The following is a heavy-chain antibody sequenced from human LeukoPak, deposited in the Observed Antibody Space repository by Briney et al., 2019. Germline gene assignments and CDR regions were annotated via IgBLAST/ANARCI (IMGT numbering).Heavy chain of an antibody. CDR3: ASGGDPQWLVHGEY. D-gene: IGHD6-19*01. Sequence: GGSLRLSCAASGFSVSINYMIWVRQAPGKGLEWVSVLYSAGSTYFADSVKGRFTISRDNSKNTLYLQMNSLKPEDTAVYYCASGGDPQWLVHGEYWGQGTLVTVSS. V-gene: IGHV3-53*01. CDR1: GFSVSINY. CDR2: LYSAGST. J-gene: IGHJ4*02.